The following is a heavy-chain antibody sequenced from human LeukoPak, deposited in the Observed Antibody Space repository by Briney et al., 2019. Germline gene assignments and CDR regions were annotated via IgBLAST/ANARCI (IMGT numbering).Heavy chain of an antibody. J-gene: IGHJ4*02. CDR2: INHSGST. Sequence: SETLSLTCAVYGGSFSGYYWSWIRQPPVKGREWIGEINHSGSTNYNPSLKSRVTISVDTSKNHFSLKLYSVIAADTAVYYCARVDYDSSGYFDFWGQGTLVTVSS. CDR1: GGSFSGYY. CDR3: ARVDYDSSGYFDF. V-gene: IGHV4-34*01. D-gene: IGHD3-22*01.